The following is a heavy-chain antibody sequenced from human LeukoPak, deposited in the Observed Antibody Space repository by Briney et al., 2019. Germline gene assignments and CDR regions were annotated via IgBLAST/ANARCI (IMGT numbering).Heavy chain of an antibody. CDR2: IYYTGNT. J-gene: IGHJ4*02. V-gene: IGHV4-59*01. CDR3: AKVRWGSDNALDS. CDR1: RDSISNYY. Sequence: SGTLSLTCNVSRDSISNYYWSWIRQSPGKGLEWIGYIYYTGNTNYNPSLKSRVTMSVDTSKNKFSLTLASVTAADTAVYYCAKVRWGSDNALDSWGQGTLVTGSS. D-gene: IGHD3-16*01.